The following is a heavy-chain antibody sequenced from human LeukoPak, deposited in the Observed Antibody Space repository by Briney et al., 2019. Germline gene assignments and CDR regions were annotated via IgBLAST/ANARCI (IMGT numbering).Heavy chain of an antibody. Sequence: SETLSLTCAVSGGSISSYYWSWIRQPAGKGLEWIGRIYTSGSTNYNPSLKSRVTMSVDTSKNQFSLKLSSVTAADTAVYYCARDYSSSWYFDYWGQGTLVTVSS. CDR2: IYTSGST. V-gene: IGHV4-4*07. J-gene: IGHJ4*02. CDR1: GGSISSYY. D-gene: IGHD6-13*01. CDR3: ARDYSSSWYFDY.